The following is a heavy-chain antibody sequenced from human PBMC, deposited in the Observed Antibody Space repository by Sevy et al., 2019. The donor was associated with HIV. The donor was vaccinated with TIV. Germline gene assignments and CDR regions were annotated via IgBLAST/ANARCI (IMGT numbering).Heavy chain of an antibody. CDR1: GFTFSRYA. J-gene: IGHJ4*01. V-gene: IGHV3-23*01. D-gene: IGHD3-9*01. CDR3: AKVPGDDILTGYYALFDH. Sequence: GGSLRLSCTASGFTFSRYAMSWVRQAPGKGLEWVSTISGGGGSTYYADSVKGRFSISRDNSKNTLYLQLNSLRAEDTAVYYCAKVPGDDILTGYYALFDHWGHGTLVTVSS. CDR2: ISGGGGST.